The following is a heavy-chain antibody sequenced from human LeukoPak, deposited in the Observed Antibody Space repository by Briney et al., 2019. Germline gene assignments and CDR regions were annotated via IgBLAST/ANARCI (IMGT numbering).Heavy chain of an antibody. J-gene: IGHJ4*02. CDR1: GGSFSGYY. CDR3: AREGLERAFDY. V-gene: IGHV4-59*01. CDR2: IYYSGST. Sequence: SETLSLTCAVYGGSFSGYYWSWIRQPPGKGLEWIGYIYYSGSTNYNPSLKSRVTISVDTSKNQFSLKLSSVTAADTAVYYCAREGLERAFDYWGQGTLVTVSS. D-gene: IGHD1-1*01.